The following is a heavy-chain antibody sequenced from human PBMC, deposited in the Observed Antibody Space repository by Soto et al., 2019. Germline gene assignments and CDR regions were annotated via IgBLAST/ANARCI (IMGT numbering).Heavy chain of an antibody. Sequence: SATLSLTCTVSGGSISSGGYYWSWIRRHPGKGLEWIGYIYYSGCTYYNPSLKRRVTISVDASNNQFSLKLSSVTAADTAVYYCGKLRGCRYGYAVVFDYWGQGPRVTVSS. V-gene: IGHV4-31*03. CDR2: IYYSGCT. J-gene: IGHJ4*02. D-gene: IGHD5-18*01. CDR1: GGSISSGGYY. CDR3: GKLRGCRYGYAVVFDY.